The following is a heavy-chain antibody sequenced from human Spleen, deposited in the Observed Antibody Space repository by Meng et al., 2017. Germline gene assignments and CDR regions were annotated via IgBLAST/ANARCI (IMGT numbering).Heavy chain of an antibody. J-gene: IGHJ6*02. Sequence: GGSLRLSCVASGFTLSDYYMTWIRQAPGKGLEWVSSISDSGTTVYYADSVKGRFTISRDNAKSSLYLQMNSLRAGDTAVYYCARFDFWSGYNAGSPFYYYGLDVWGLGITVTVSS. CDR3: ARFDFWSGYNAGSPFYYYGLDV. D-gene: IGHD3-3*01. CDR2: ISDSGTTV. V-gene: IGHV3-11*01. CDR1: GFTLSDYY.